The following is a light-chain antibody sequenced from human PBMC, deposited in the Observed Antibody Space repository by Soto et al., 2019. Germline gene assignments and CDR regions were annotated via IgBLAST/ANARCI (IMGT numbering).Light chain of an antibody. CDR1: SGHSSYA. J-gene: IGLJ1*01. Sequence: QSVLTQSPSASASLGASVKLTCTLSSGHSSYAIAWHQQQPEKGPRYLMKLNSDGSHRKGDGIPDRFSGSSSGAERYLTIASLQSEDEADYCCQTWGTGIRVFGTGTKVTVL. CDR2: LNSDGSH. CDR3: QTWGTGIRV. V-gene: IGLV4-69*01.